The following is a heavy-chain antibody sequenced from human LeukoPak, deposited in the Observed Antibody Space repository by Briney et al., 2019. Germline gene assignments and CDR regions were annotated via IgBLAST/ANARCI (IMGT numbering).Heavy chain of an antibody. CDR3: ARDKRRAVAGILNY. CDR1: GYTFTSYG. Sequence: ASVKVSCKASGYTFTSYGISWVRQAPGQGLEWMGWISAYNGNTNYAQKLQGRVTRTTDTSTSTAYMELRSLRSDDTAVYYCARDKRRAVAGILNYWGQGTLVTVSS. D-gene: IGHD6-19*01. CDR2: ISAYNGNT. V-gene: IGHV1-18*01. J-gene: IGHJ4*02.